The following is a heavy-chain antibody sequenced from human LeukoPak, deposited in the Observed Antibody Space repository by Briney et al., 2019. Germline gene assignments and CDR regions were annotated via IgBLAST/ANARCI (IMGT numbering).Heavy chain of an antibody. CDR1: GASISSGGYY. CDR3: ARDRGDHVSLD. J-gene: IGHJ4*02. V-gene: IGHV4-31*03. Sequence: PSETLSLTCTVSGASISSGGYYWSWIRQHPGKGLEWIGYIYYTGSAYYNPSLKSRVTISVDTSNNQFSLKLSSVTAADTAVYFCARDRGDHVSLDWGQGTLVTVSS. D-gene: IGHD2-21*02. CDR2: IYYTGSA.